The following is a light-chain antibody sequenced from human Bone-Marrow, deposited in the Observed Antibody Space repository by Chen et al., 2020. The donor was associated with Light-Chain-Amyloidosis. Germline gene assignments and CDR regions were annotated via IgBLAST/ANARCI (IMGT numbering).Light chain of an antibody. J-gene: IGKJ2*02. CDR2: ATS. CDR3: QESHSSLSRT. Sequence: DIQMTQSPSSLSASVGDRVTIVCRASQSISTYLNCYQQKPGKAPKLLIYATSTLQTGVPSRFSGSGSGTDFTLTISSLQPEDFATYFCQESHSSLSRTFGQGTKLEIK. V-gene: IGKV1-39*01. CDR1: QSISTY.